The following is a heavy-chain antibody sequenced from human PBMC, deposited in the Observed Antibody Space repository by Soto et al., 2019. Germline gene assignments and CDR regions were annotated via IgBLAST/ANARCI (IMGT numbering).Heavy chain of an antibody. CDR2: ISGYAAGT. V-gene: IGHV3-21*05. D-gene: IGHD3-3*01. Sequence: PGGSLRLSCVASGVNIGSSGMSWVRQAPGKGLEWVSGISGYAAGTYYADAVKGRFTISRDNTKNSLYLQMSSLRAEDRAAYYCARLTFGENSFYGMDVWGQGTTVTVSS. J-gene: IGHJ6*02. CDR3: ARLTFGENSFYGMDV. CDR1: GVNIGSSG.